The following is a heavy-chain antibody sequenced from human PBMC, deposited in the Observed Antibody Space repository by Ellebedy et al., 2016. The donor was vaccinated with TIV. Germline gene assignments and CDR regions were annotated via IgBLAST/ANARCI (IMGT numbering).Heavy chain of an antibody. CDR2: MYSGGNT. CDR1: GFSVTSNY. CDR3: AGYSSTPPKGDF. Sequence: PGGSLRLSCAASGFSVTSNYMNWVRQAPGKGLEWVSVMYSGGNTYYADSVKGRFTSSRDTSKNTLSLQMNSLRAEDTAVYYCAGYSSTPPKGDFWGQGTLVTVSS. V-gene: IGHV3-53*01. J-gene: IGHJ4*02. D-gene: IGHD6-13*01.